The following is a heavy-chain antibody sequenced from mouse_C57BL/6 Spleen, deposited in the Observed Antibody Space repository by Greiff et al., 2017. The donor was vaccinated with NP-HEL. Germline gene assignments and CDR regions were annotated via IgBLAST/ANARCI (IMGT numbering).Heavy chain of an antibody. D-gene: IGHD4-1*02. CDR2: IHPNSGST. Sequence: QVQLQQPGAELVKPGASVKLSCKASGYTFTSYWMHWVKQRPGQGLEWIGMIHPNSGSTNYNEKFKSKATLTVDKSSSTAYMQLSSLTSEDSAVYYCARRSPNWYYFDYWGQGTTLTVSS. J-gene: IGHJ2*01. CDR1: GYTFTSYW. V-gene: IGHV1-64*01. CDR3: ARRSPNWYYFDY.